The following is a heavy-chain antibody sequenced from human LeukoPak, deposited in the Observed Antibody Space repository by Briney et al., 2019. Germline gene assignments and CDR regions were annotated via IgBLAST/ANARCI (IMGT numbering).Heavy chain of an antibody. J-gene: IGHJ4*02. CDR2: ISSSGSTI. D-gene: IGHD6-19*01. CDR1: GFTFSSYE. V-gene: IGHV3-48*03. CDR3: AREGSSGWYHFDY. Sequence: GGSLRLSCAASGFTFSSYEMNWVRQAPGKGLEWVSYISSSGSTIYYADSVKGRFTISRDNAKNSLYLQMNSLRAEDTAVYYCAREGSSGWYHFDYWGQRTLVTVSS.